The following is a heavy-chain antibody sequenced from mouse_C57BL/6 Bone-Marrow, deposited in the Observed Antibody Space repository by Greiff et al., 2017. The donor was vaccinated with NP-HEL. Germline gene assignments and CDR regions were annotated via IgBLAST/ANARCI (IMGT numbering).Heavy chain of an antibody. CDR3: ARDYYGSRYYFDY. CDR2: ISSGSSTI. D-gene: IGHD1-1*01. V-gene: IGHV5-17*01. J-gene: IGHJ2*01. Sequence: DVKLVESGGGLVKPGGSLKLSCAASGFTFSDYGMHWVRQAPEKGLEWVAYISSGSSTIYYEDTVKGRFTISRDNAKNTLFLQMTSLRSEDTAMYYCARDYYGSRYYFDYWGKGTTLTVSS. CDR1: GFTFSDYG.